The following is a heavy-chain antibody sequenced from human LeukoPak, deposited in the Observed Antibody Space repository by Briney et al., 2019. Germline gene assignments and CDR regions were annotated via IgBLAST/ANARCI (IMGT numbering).Heavy chain of an antibody. CDR2: IIPIFGTA. J-gene: IGHJ6*03. V-gene: IGHV1-69*13. Sequence: ASVKVSCKASGGTFSSYAISWVRPAPGQGLEWMGGIIPIFGTANYAQKFQGRVTFTADESTSTAYMELSSLRSEDTAVYYCARTSNLYCSSTSCYGSGYYYYYMDVWGKGTTVTVSS. D-gene: IGHD2-2*01. CDR3: ARTSNLYCSSTSCYGSGYYYYYMDV. CDR1: GGTFSSYA.